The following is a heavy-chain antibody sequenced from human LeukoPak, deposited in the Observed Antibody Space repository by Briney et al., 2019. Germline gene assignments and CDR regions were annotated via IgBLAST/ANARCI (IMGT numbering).Heavy chain of an antibody. CDR3: ATDLGDGTPFDY. Sequence: GGSLRLSCAASGFTFSSFWMHWVRQPPGKGLVWVSRITSDGSSTRSADSVKGRFTTSRDNAKNTLYLQLNSLRVEDTATYFCATDLGDGTPFDYWGQGTLVTVSS. J-gene: IGHJ4*02. CDR2: ITSDGSST. CDR1: GFTFSSFW. V-gene: IGHV3-74*01. D-gene: IGHD1-7*01.